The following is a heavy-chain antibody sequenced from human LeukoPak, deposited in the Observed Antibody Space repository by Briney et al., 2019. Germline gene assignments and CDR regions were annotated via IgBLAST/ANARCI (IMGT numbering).Heavy chain of an antibody. CDR3: ARVAYDSSGYDYYYYYGMDV. CDR2: IYYSGST. D-gene: IGHD3-22*01. J-gene: IGHJ6*02. CDR1: GGSISSYY. Sequence: SETLSLTCTVSGGSISSYYWSWIRQPPGKGLEWIGYIYYSGSTNYNPSLKSRVTISVDTSKNQFSLKLSSVTAADTAVYYCARVAYDSSGYDYYYYYGMDVWGQGTTVTVSS. V-gene: IGHV4-59*01.